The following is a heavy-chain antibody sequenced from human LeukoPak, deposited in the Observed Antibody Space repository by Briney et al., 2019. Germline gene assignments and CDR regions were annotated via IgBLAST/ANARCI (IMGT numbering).Heavy chain of an antibody. V-gene: IGHV3-74*01. J-gene: IGHJ4*02. Sequence: GGSLRLSCAASGFDFSSNWMHWVRHAPGQGLVWVSRTKGDGISTNYADSVKGRFTISRDIAKNTLYLQMNSLRAEDTAVYYCASVDSSGYYYPRNYWGQGTLVTVSS. CDR2: TKGDGIST. CDR3: ASVDSSGYYYPRNY. D-gene: IGHD3-22*01. CDR1: GFDFSSNW.